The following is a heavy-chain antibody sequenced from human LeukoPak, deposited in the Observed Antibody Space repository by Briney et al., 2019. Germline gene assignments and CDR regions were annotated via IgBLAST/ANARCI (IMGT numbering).Heavy chain of an antibody. CDR2: IKEDGSEK. CDR3: ARIHSGSYYMGLDY. J-gene: IGHJ4*02. CDR1: GFTFRTYW. Sequence: PGGSLRLSCEASGFTFRTYWMTWVRQAPGKGLERVANIKEDGSEKSYVDSVKGRFTISKDNAKNSLYLQMNSLRAEDTAVYYCARIHSGSYYMGLDYWGQGALVTVSS. D-gene: IGHD1-26*01. V-gene: IGHV3-7*01.